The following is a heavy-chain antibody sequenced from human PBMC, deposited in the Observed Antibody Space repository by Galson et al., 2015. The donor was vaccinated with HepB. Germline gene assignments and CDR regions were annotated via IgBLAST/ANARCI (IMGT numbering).Heavy chain of an antibody. V-gene: IGHV1-18*01. CDR3: ARAGYDILTGPDNWKP. Sequence: SVKVSCKASGYTFTSYGISGVRQAPGPGLEWMGWISAYNGNTHYAQKLQSRVPMTTDTSTSTAYMELRSLRSDDTAVYYCARAGYDILTGPDNWKPWGQGTLVTVSS. J-gene: IGHJ4*02. CDR2: ISAYNGNT. CDR1: GYTFTSYG. D-gene: IGHD3-9*01.